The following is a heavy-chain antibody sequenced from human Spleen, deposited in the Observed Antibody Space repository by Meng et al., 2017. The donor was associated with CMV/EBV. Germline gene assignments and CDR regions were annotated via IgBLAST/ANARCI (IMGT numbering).Heavy chain of an antibody. CDR1: GFTFEDYA. CDR3: AKDLGSD. Sequence: SLKISCVGSGFTFEDYAMHWVRQAPGKGLEWVSGISWNSGSIGYADSVKGRFTISRDNAKNSLYLQMNSLRAEDTSLYYCAKDLGSDWGQGTLVTVSS. CDR2: ISWNSGSI. J-gene: IGHJ4*02. D-gene: IGHD3-10*01. V-gene: IGHV3-9*01.